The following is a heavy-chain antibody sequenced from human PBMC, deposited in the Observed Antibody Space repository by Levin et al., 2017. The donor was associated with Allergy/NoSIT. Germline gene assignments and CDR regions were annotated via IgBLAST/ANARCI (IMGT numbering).Heavy chain of an antibody. V-gene: IGHV4-59*01. Sequence: NTSETLSLTCTVSGGSISSYYWSWIRQPPGKGLEWIGYIYYSGSTNYNPSLKSRVTISVDTSKNQFSLKLSSVTAADTAVYYCARFTSSYGYADYWGQGTLVTVSS. D-gene: IGHD5-18*01. CDR3: ARFTSSYGYADY. CDR2: IYYSGST. CDR1: GGSISSYY. J-gene: IGHJ4*02.